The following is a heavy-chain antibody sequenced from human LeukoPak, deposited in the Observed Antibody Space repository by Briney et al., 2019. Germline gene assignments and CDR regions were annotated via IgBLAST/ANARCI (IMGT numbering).Heavy chain of an antibody. CDR3: PRMGVAVTTVDY. CDR1: GFTFSSYE. V-gene: IGHV3-48*03. Sequence: PGGSLRLSCAASGFTFSSYEMKWVRQAPGKGLEWVSYISSSASTKYYADSVKGRFTISRDNAKNSLYLQMNSLRAGDTAVYYCPRMGVAVTTVDYWGQGTLVTVSS. J-gene: IGHJ4*02. CDR2: ISSSASTK. D-gene: IGHD4-17*01.